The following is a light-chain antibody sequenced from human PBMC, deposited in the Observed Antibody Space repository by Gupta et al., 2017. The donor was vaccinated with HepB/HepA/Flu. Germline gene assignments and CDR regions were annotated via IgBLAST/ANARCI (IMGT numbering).Light chain of an antibody. V-gene: IGKV1-39*01. Sequence: IQMTQSPSSLSASVGDKVTITCRASQSITNYLNWYQHKPGKAPKLLIYSTSTLQNEVPSRFSGSGSGTEFTLTISMLQPEDFATYYCQQGLETPITFGQGTRLELK. CDR2: STS. CDR1: QSITNY. CDR3: QQGLETPIT. J-gene: IGKJ5*01.